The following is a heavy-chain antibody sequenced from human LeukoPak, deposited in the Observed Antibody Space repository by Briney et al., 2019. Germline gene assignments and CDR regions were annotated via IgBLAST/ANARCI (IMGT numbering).Heavy chain of an antibody. Sequence: GGSLRLSCAASGFTFTNYGMSWVRQAPGKGLEWVSIISSAGTTYYADSVKGRFTISRDNSKNTVYLQVNSLRDEDTAVYYCARDLEAANTYYFDYWGQGTMVTVSS. CDR1: GFTFTNYG. CDR2: ISSAGTT. CDR3: ARDLEAANTYYFDY. V-gene: IGHV3-66*01. J-gene: IGHJ4*02. D-gene: IGHD6-13*01.